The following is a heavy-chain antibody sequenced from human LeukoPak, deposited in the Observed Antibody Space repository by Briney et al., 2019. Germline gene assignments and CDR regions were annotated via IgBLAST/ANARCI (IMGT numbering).Heavy chain of an antibody. D-gene: IGHD5-18*01. V-gene: IGHV4-61*01. CDR1: GGSVSSGSYY. CDR2: IYYSAST. J-gene: IGHJ4*02. CDR3: ARGSRGYSYG. Sequence: PSETLSLTCTVSGGSVSSGSYYWSWIRQPPGKGLEWIGYIYYSASTNYNPSLKSRVTISVDTSNNQFSLKLCSVTAADTAVYYCARGSRGYSYGWGQGTLVTVSS.